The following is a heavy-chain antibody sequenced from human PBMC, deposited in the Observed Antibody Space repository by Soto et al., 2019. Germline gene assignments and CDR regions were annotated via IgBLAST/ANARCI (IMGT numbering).Heavy chain of an antibody. V-gene: IGHV1-2*04. J-gene: IGHJ6*02. CDR3: ARDLAPTTDCSGGSCYRYYYYYYGMDV. CDR1: GYTLTGYY. D-gene: IGHD2-15*01. Sequence: ASVKVSCKASGYTLTGYYMHWVRQAPGQGLEWMGWINPNSGGTNYAQKFQGWVTMTRDTSISTAYMELSRLRSDDTAVYYCARDLAPTTDCSGGSCYRYYYYYYGMDVWGQGTTVTVSS. CDR2: INPNSGGT.